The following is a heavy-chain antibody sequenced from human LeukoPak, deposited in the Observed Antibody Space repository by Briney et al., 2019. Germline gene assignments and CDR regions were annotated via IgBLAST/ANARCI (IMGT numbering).Heavy chain of an antibody. CDR2: IYYSGST. V-gene: IGHV4-31*03. Sequence: SETLSLTCTVSGGSISSGGYYWSWIRQHPGKGLEWIGYIYYSGSTYYNPSLKSRVTISVDTSKNQFSLKLSSVTAADTAVYYCARESRTSGYSNFYFDYWGQGTLVTVSS. CDR1: GGSISSGGYY. CDR3: ARESRTSGYSNFYFDY. D-gene: IGHD3-22*01. J-gene: IGHJ4*02.